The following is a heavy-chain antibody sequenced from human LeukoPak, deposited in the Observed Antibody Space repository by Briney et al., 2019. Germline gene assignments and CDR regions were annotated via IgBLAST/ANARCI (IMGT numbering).Heavy chain of an antibody. CDR1: GYTFTGYY. CDR2: INPNSGGT. V-gene: IGHV1-2*02. CDR3: ARDTSSHYRGTSRTFDY. J-gene: IGHJ4*02. D-gene: IGHD1-26*01. Sequence: ASVKVSCKASGYTFTGYYMHWVRQAPGQGLEWIGWINPNSGGTNYAQKFQGRVTMTRDTSISTVYMELSSPRSEDTAVYYCARDTSSHYRGTSRTFDYGGQGTLVTVSS.